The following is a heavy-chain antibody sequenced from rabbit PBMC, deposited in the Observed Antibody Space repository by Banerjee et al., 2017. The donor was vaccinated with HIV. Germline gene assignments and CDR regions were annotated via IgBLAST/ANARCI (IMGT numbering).Heavy chain of an antibody. J-gene: IGHJ3*01. CDR2: IYTGYSGST. V-gene: IGHV1S40*01. D-gene: IGHD1-1*01. CDR3: ARTGSSAYNRIDL. CDR1: GIDFSSSYY. Sequence: QSLEESGGGLVQPGASLTLTCTASGIDFSSSYYMYWVRQAPGKGLEWIGCIYTGYSGSTYYANWAKGRFTISKTSSTTVTLQMTSLTAADTATYFCARTGSSAYNRIDLWGQGTLVTVS.